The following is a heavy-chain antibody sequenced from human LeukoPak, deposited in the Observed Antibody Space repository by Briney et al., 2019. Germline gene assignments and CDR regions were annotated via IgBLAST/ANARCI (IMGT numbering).Heavy chain of an antibody. CDR2: ISGSGGST. CDR1: GFTFSSYA. Sequence: GGSLRLSCAASGFTFSSYAMSWVPQAPGKGLEWVSAISGSGGSTYYADSVKGRFTISRDNSKNTLYLQMNSLRAEDTAVYYCAKDGLVGYSFDYWGQGTLVTVSS. V-gene: IGHV3-23*01. CDR3: AKDGLVGYSFDY. J-gene: IGHJ4*02. D-gene: IGHD5-18*01.